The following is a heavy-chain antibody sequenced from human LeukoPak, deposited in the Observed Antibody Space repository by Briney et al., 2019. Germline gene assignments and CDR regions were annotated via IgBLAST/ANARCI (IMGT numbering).Heavy chain of an antibody. V-gene: IGHV1-8*01. Sequence: ASVKVSCKASGYTFTSYDINWVRQATGQGLEWMGWMNPNSGNTGYAQKFQGRVTMTRNTSISTAYMELSSLRSEDTAVYYCARAGRYSRTTDYWGQGTLVTVSP. D-gene: IGHD6-13*01. CDR3: ARAGRYSRTTDY. CDR2: MNPNSGNT. CDR1: GYTFTSYD. J-gene: IGHJ4*02.